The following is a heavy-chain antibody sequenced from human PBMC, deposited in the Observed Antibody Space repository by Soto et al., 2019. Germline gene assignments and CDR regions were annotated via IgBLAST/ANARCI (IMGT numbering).Heavy chain of an antibody. J-gene: IGHJ4*02. D-gene: IGHD3-22*01. CDR3: AKGESYYYDSSGYWNY. V-gene: IGHV3-23*01. CDR1: GFTFGSYA. CDR2: ISYGGGST. Sequence: GGSLRLSCAASGFTFGSYAMNWVRQAPGKGLEWFSGISYGGGSTNYADSVKGRFTISRDNSKNTLYLQMNSLRGEDTAVYYCAKGESYYYDSSGYWNYWGQGTLVTVSS.